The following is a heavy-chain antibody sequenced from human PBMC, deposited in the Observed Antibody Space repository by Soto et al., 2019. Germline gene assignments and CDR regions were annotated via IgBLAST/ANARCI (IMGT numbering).Heavy chain of an antibody. CDR2: ISSSSSYI. CDR3: ARASYDYIWGGPYFDY. D-gene: IGHD3-16*01. J-gene: IGHJ4*02. Sequence: SLRLSCAASGFTFSSYSMNWVRQAPGQGLEWVSSISSSSSYIYYADSVKGRFTISRDNAKNSLYLQMNSLRAEDTAVYYCARASYDYIWGGPYFDYWGQGTLVTV. CDR1: GFTFSSYS. V-gene: IGHV3-21*04.